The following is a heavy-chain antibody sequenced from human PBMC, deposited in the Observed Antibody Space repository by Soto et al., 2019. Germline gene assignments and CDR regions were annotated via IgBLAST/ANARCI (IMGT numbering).Heavy chain of an antibody. D-gene: IGHD1-26*01. V-gene: IGHV1-46*01. Sequence: GASVKVSCKASGYTFTNYWMHWVRQAPGQGLDWMGIINSGAGDTTYAQKFQGRVTVTRDTSTSTVYMELNSLRSDDTAVYYCARGGRDAYYRYWGQGTTVTVSS. J-gene: IGHJ4*02. CDR1: GYTFTNYW. CDR3: ARGGRDAYYRY. CDR2: INSGAGDT.